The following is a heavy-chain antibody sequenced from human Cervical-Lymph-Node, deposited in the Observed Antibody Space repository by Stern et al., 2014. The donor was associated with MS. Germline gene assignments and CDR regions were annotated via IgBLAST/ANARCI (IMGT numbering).Heavy chain of an antibody. CDR3: ARDEGADY. CDR1: GYSFTSDF. V-gene: IGHV1-46*01. Sequence: QVQLVESGAEVKKPGASVKVSCMASGYSFTSDFINWVRQAPGQGLEWMGIINPSAGNTNYAQKFQGRVVMTSDTSTGTVYMELSSLRSEDTAVYYCARDEGADYWGQGTLVTVSS. J-gene: IGHJ4*02. CDR2: INPSAGNT.